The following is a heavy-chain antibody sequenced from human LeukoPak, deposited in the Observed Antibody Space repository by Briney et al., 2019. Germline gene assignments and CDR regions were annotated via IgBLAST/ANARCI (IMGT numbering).Heavy chain of an antibody. J-gene: IGHJ4*02. CDR2: INPTGGST. Sequence: ASVKVSCKASGYTFTSYYMHWVRQAPGQGLEWMGLINPTGGSTGYAQKFQGRVTMTRDMSTSTDYMELSSLRSEDTAVYYCASSIAVAGTGFDYWGQGTLVTVSS. CDR3: ASSIAVAGTGFDY. CDR1: GYTFTSYY. V-gene: IGHV1-46*01. D-gene: IGHD6-19*01.